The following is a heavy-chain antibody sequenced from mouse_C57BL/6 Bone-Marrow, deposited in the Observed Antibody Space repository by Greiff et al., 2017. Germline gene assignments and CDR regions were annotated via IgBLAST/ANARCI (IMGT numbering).Heavy chain of an antibody. CDR3: AREGAITTVVDWYFDV. D-gene: IGHD1-1*01. Sequence: VQLQQPGAELVMPGASVKLSCKASGYTFTSYWMHWVKQRPGQGLEWIGEIDPSDSYTNYNQKFKGKSTLTVDKSSSTAYMQLSSLTSEDSVVYYCAREGAITTVVDWYFDVWGTGTTVTVSS. V-gene: IGHV1-69*01. CDR1: GYTFTSYW. J-gene: IGHJ1*03. CDR2: IDPSDSYT.